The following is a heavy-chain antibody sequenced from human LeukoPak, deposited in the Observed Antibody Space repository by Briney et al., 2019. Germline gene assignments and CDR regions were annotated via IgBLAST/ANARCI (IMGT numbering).Heavy chain of an antibody. D-gene: IGHD3-10*01. V-gene: IGHV4-30-2*01. CDR3: ARAGGPGDRDYYYGMDV. CDR2: IYHSGST. J-gene: IGHJ6*02. CDR1: GGTISSGGYS. Sequence: TSETLSLTCAVSGGTISSGGYSWSWIRQPPGKGLEWIGYIYHSGSTYYNPSLKSRVTISVDRSKNQFSLKLSSVTAADTAVYYCARAGGPGDRDYYYGMDVWGQGTTVTVSS.